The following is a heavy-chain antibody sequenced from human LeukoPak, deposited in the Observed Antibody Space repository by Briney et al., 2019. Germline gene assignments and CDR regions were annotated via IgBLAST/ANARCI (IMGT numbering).Heavy chain of an antibody. J-gene: IGHJ4*02. CDR3: AKVGGSSDY. D-gene: IGHD1-26*01. CDR1: GFTFDDYA. Sequence: PGGSLRLSCAASGFTFDDYAMHWVRQAPGKGLEWVSGIGWNSGSIGYADSVKGRFTISRDNAKNSLYLQMNSLRAEDTALYYCAKVGGSSDYWGQGTLVTVSS. CDR2: IGWNSGSI. V-gene: IGHV3-9*01.